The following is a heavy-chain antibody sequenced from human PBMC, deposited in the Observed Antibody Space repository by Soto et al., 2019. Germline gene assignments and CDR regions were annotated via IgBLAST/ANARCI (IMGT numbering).Heavy chain of an antibody. J-gene: IGHJ3*02. CDR1: GFTFSSYW. V-gene: IGHV3-74*01. CDR2: INSDGSST. D-gene: IGHD4-17*01. CDR3: ARDVRVRGDYDAFDI. Sequence: VQLVESGGGLVQPGGSLRLSCAASGFTFSSYWMHWVRQAPGKGLVWVSRINSDGSSTSYADSVKGRFTISRDNAKNTLYLQMNSLRAEDTAVYYCARDVRVRGDYDAFDIWGQGTMLTVSS.